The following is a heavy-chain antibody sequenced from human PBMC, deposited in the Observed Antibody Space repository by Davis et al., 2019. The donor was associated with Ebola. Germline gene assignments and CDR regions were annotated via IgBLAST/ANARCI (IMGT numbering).Heavy chain of an antibody. Sequence: PGGSLRLSCTVSGFTFSNNWMSWVRQAPGKGLVWVSRLNSDGSTTNYADSVKGRFTISRDNAKNTLYLQMNSLRAEDTAVYYCARAGGVYCSSTSCYEYLDYWGQGTLVTVSS. J-gene: IGHJ4*02. V-gene: IGHV3-74*01. CDR3: ARAGGVYCSSTSCYEYLDY. CDR1: GFTFSNNW. CDR2: LNSDGSTT. D-gene: IGHD2-2*01.